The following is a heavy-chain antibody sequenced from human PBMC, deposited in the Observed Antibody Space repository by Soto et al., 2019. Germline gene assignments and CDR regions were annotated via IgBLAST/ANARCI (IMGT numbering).Heavy chain of an antibody. Sequence: GGSLRLSCTASGGIFSASAVHWVRQASGNGLEWIGRIRSKANNYATGYAASVNGRFTISRDDSKNTAYLQVNSLKTEDTAVYYCTVSGAHYYYTLDAWGQGTSVTVSS. CDR3: TVSGAHYYYTLDA. J-gene: IGHJ6*02. CDR1: GGIFSASA. CDR2: IRSKANNYAT. D-gene: IGHD3-10*01. V-gene: IGHV3-73*01.